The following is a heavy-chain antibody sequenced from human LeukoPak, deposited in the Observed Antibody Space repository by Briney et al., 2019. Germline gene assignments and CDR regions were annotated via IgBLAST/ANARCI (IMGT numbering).Heavy chain of an antibody. V-gene: IGHV3-21*01. Sequence: GGSLRLSCAGAGFTFSTHGMNWVRQAPGKGLEWVSSISSMSDYKYYADSVKGRFTISRDNAKNSLYLQMNSLRAEDTAVYYCARVGSNYDYVWGSYRRQQDFDYWGQGTLVTVSS. CDR3: ARVGSNYDYVWGSYRRQQDFDY. J-gene: IGHJ4*02. D-gene: IGHD3-16*02. CDR1: GFTFSTHG. CDR2: ISSMSDYK.